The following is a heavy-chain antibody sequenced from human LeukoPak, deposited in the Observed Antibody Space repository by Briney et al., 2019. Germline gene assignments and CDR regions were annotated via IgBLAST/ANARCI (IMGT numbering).Heavy chain of an antibody. V-gene: IGHV4-38-2*02. J-gene: IGHJ4*02. CDR1: GYSVSSGYY. Sequence: SETLSLTCTVSGYSVSSGYYWGWIRQPPGKGLEWIGSMYHSGDTYYNPSLKSRVTISVDTSKNQFSLKLSSVTAADTAVYYCARQGGGEEEPAAMDYWGQGTLVTVSS. CDR2: MYHSGDT. CDR3: ARQGGGEEEPAAMDY. D-gene: IGHD2-2*01.